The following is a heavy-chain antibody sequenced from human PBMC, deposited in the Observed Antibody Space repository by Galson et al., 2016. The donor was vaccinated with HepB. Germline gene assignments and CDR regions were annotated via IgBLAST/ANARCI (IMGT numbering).Heavy chain of an antibody. D-gene: IGHD3-3*01. CDR1: GFTFSRYE. CDR2: ISSSGSTI. CDR3: ARGHEDLWSPFYYYGMDV. Sequence: LRLSCAASGFTFSRYEMNSVRQAPGKGREWVSYISSSGSTIYYADSVKGRFTIPSNNAQNSLYLQMNSRRAEDTAVYYCARGHEDLWSPFYYYGMDVWGQGTTVTVSS. V-gene: IGHV3-48*03. J-gene: IGHJ6*02.